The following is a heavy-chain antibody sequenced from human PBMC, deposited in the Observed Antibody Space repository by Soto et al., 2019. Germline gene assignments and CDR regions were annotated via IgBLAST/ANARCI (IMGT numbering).Heavy chain of an antibody. V-gene: IGHV3-23*01. CDR2: ISGSGGST. CDR3: AKDTYSSVWPNDYYYYYGMDV. J-gene: IGHJ6*02. Sequence: PGGSLRLSCAASGFTFSSYAMSWVRQAPGKGLEWVSAISGSGGSTYYADSVKGRFAISRDNSKNTLYLQMNSLRAEDTAVYYCAKDTYSSVWPNDYYYYYGMDVWGQGTTVTVSS. D-gene: IGHD6-19*01. CDR1: GFTFSSYA.